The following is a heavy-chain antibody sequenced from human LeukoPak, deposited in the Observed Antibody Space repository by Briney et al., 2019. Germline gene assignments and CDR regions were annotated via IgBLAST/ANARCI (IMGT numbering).Heavy chain of an antibody. CDR1: GGSISSGDYY. J-gene: IGHJ4*02. CDR2: IYYSGST. CDR3: ARAGITGTAFDY. Sequence: PSQTLSLTCTVSGGSISSGDYYWSWIRQPPGKGLEWIGYIYYSGSTYYNPSLKSRVTISVDTSKNQFSLKLSSVTAADTAVYYCARAGITGTAFDYWGQGTLVTVSS. V-gene: IGHV4-30-4*01. D-gene: IGHD1-20*01.